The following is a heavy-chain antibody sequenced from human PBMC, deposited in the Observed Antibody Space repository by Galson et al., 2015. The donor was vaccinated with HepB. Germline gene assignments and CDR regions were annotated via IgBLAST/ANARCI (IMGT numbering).Heavy chain of an antibody. V-gene: IGHV3-7*01. Sequence: SLRLSCAASGFTFGSYWMSWVRQAPGKGLEWVANIKQDGSEKYYVDSVKGRFTISRDNAKNSLYLQMNSLRAEDTAIYYCARDQDNWNDKNAFDIWGQGTMVTVSS. CDR2: IKQDGSEK. CDR1: GFTFGSYW. D-gene: IGHD1-1*01. CDR3: ARDQDNWNDKNAFDI. J-gene: IGHJ3*02.